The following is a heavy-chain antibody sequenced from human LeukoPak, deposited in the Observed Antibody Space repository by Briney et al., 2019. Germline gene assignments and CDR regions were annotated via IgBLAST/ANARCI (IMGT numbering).Heavy chain of an antibody. CDR1: EFTFSNFG. V-gene: IGHV3-30*02. J-gene: IGHJ4*02. CDR2: TRYDGSTK. CDR3: AKDHWVVVAATRSGFDY. D-gene: IGHD2-15*01. Sequence: PGGSLRLSCAASEFTFSNFGMHWVRRAPGQGLEWVAYTRYDGSTKYYADSVKGRFTISRDNSKNALYLQMNSLRAEDTAVYYCAKDHWVVVAATRSGFDYWGQGTLVTVSS.